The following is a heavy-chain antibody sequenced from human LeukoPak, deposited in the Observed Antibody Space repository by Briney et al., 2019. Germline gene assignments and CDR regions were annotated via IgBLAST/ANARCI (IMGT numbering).Heavy chain of an antibody. V-gene: IGHV1-46*03. CDR2: INPSGGST. J-gene: IGHJ5*02. Sequence: ASVKVSCKASGYTFTSYYMHWVRQAPGQGLERMGIINPSGGSTSYAQKFQGGVTMTRDTSTSTVYMELSSLRSEDTAVYYCDSGDSSSWYEGNWFDPWGQGTLVTVSS. CDR1: GYTFTSYY. CDR3: DSGDSSSWYEGNWFDP. D-gene: IGHD6-13*01.